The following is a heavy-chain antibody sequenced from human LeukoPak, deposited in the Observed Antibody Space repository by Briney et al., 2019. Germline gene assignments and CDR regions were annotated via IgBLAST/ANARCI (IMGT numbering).Heavy chain of an antibody. J-gene: IGHJ4*02. D-gene: IGHD6-13*01. CDR2: LYSGGNT. Sequence: GGSLRLSCAASGFTVSSNYMSWVRQAPGKGLEWVSVLYSGGNTYHADSVKGRFTISRDNSKNTLYLQMNGLRAEDTAVYYCAREGASSSFGYWGQGTLVTVSS. CDR1: GFTVSSNY. V-gene: IGHV3-53*01. CDR3: AREGASSSFGY.